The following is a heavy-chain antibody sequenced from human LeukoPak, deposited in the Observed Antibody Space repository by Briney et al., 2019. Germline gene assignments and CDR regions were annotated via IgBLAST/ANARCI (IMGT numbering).Heavy chain of an antibody. D-gene: IGHD1-7*01. J-gene: IGHJ5*02. Sequence: SGPTLVNPTQTLTLTCTFSGFSLSTTGVGVAWIRQPPGKALEWLASIYRHDDKRYSPSLKIRLTINKNTPKIQVVLTLPNMDPVDTATYYCARAYNWNYAWGQGTLVTVSS. CDR1: GFSLSTTGVG. V-gene: IGHV2-5*01. CDR2: IYRHDDK. CDR3: ARAYNWNYA.